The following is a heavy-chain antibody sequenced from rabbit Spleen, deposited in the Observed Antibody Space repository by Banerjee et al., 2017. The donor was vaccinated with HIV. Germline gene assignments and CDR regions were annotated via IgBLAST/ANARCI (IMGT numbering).Heavy chain of an antibody. D-gene: IGHD6-1*01. V-gene: IGHV1S40*01. CDR1: GFTMSSSDW. CDR3: AREKSGNYGYDL. CDR2: IDPIFGTT. J-gene: IGHJ4*01. Sequence: QSLEESGGDLVKPGASPTLTCTASGFTMSSSDWIYWVRQAPGKGLEWIGYIDPIFGTTYYASWAKGRFTISKTSSTTVTLQMTSLTAADTATYFCAREKSGNYGYDLWGPGTLVTVS.